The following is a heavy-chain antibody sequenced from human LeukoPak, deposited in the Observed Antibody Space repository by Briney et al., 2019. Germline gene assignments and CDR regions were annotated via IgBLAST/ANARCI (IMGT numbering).Heavy chain of an antibody. V-gene: IGHV3-21*01. Sequence: GGSLRLPCAASGFTFSSYSMNWVRQAPGKGLEWVSSISSSSSYIYYADSVKGRFTMSRDTAKNSLYLQMNSLRAEDTAVYYCARGDTAMVTGSTDYWGQGTLVTVSS. D-gene: IGHD5-18*01. CDR3: ARGDTAMVTGSTDY. J-gene: IGHJ4*02. CDR1: GFTFSSYS. CDR2: ISSSSSYI.